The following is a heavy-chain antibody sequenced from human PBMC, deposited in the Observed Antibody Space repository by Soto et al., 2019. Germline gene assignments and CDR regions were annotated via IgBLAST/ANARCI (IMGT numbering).Heavy chain of an antibody. J-gene: IGHJ4*02. CDR1: GGSISSYY. CDR2: IYYSGST. Sequence: QVQLQESGPGLVKPSETLSLTCTVSGGSISSYYWSWIRQPPGKGLEWIGYIYYSGSTNYNPSLKSRVTISVDTSKNQFSLKLSSVTAADTAVYYCARSSSWPYYFDYWGQGTLVTVSS. CDR3: ARSSSWPYYFDY. D-gene: IGHD6-13*01. V-gene: IGHV4-59*01.